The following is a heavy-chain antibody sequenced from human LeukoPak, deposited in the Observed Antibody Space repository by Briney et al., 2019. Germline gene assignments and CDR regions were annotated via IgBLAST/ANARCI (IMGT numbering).Heavy chain of an antibody. CDR1: GGTFSSYA. V-gene: IGHV1-69*13. D-gene: IGHD2-2*02. Sequence: ASVKVSCKASGGTFSSYAISWVRQAPGQGLEWMGGIIPIFGTANYAQKFQGRVTITADESTSTAYMELSSLRSEDTAVYYCARGTPRNQLLLYHFDYWGQGTLVTVSS. J-gene: IGHJ4*02. CDR2: IIPIFGTA. CDR3: ARGTPRNQLLLYHFDY.